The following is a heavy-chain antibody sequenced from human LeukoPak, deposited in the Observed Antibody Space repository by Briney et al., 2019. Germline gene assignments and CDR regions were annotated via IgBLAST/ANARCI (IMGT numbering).Heavy chain of an antibody. Sequence: GGXLXXXCAAXGFTFSNYAMXWVRQAPGKGLEGVSAISGSGGSTYYADSVKGRFTISRDNSKNTLYLQMNSLRVEDTAVYYCARGLYSSSPWGQGTLVTVSS. V-gene: IGHV3-23*01. CDR3: ARGLYSSSP. CDR2: ISGSGGST. D-gene: IGHD6-6*01. CDR1: GFTFSNYA. J-gene: IGHJ4*02.